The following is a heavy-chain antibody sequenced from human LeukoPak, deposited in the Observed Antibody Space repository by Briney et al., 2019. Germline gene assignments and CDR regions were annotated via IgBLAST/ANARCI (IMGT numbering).Heavy chain of an antibody. CDR2: ITSSSSSI. CDR3: ARHYYGSGSVDY. D-gene: IGHD3-10*01. J-gene: IGHJ4*02. Sequence: PGGSLRLSCAASGFTFSSYSMNWVRQAPEKGLEWISYITSSSSSIHYADSVKGRFTVSRDNAKNSVYLQMNSLRDEDTAVYYCARHYYGSGSVDYWGQGTLVTVSS. V-gene: IGHV3-48*02. CDR1: GFTFSSYS.